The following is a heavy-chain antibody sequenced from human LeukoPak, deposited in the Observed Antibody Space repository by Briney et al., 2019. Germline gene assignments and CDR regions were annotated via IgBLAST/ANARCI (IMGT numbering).Heavy chain of an antibody. CDR1: GYTFTSYG. CDR2: INPNSGGT. D-gene: IGHD2-2*02. V-gene: IGHV1-2*02. Sequence: GASVKVSCKASGYTFTSYGISWVRQAPGQGLEWMGWINPNSGGTNYAQKFQGRVTMTRDTSISTAYMELSRLRSEDTAVYYCARDLPYCSSTSCYTLFDYWGQGTLVTVSS. CDR3: ARDLPYCSSTSCYTLFDY. J-gene: IGHJ4*02.